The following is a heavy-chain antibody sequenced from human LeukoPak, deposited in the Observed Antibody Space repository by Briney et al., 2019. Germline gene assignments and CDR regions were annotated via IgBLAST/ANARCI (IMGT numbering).Heavy chain of an antibody. Sequence: SETLSLTCTVSGASLSTYYWTWIRQPPGKGLEWIGYINYNGRTNYNPSLMSRVTISIDTSKNQFSLKLNSVTAADTAVYYCAAIAVAGTWFDPWGQGTLVTVSS. J-gene: IGHJ5*02. CDR2: INYNGRT. CDR3: AAIAVAGTWFDP. CDR1: GASLSTYY. V-gene: IGHV4-59*01. D-gene: IGHD6-19*01.